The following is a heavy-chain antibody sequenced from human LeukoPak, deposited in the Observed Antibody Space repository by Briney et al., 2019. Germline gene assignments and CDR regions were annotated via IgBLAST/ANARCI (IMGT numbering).Heavy chain of an antibody. D-gene: IGHD3-3*01. CDR3: ARGRFGRNWYFDL. Sequence: SQTLSLTCAVSGGSISSGGYSWSCIRQPPGKGLEWIGYIYHSGSTYYNPSLKSRVTISVDRSKNQFSLKLSSVTAADTAVYYCARGRFGRNWYFDLWGRGTLVTVSS. J-gene: IGHJ2*01. V-gene: IGHV4-30-2*01. CDR2: IYHSGST. CDR1: GGSISSGGYS.